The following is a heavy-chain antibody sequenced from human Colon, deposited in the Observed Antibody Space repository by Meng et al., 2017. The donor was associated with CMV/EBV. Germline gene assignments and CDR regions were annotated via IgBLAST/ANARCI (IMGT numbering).Heavy chain of an antibody. J-gene: IGHJ6*03. CDR1: GFTFSSYW. CDR3: ARDPAHVLEVVSLAYYHDMGI. Sequence: GESLKISCAASGFTFSSYWMSWVRQAPGKGLEWVANIKQDGSEKYYVDSVRGRFTISRDNAKNSLYLLMNNLRAEDTAVYYCARDPAHVLEVVSLAYYHDMGIWGQGTTVTVSS. V-gene: IGHV3-7*01. D-gene: IGHD2-2*01. CDR2: IKQDGSEK.